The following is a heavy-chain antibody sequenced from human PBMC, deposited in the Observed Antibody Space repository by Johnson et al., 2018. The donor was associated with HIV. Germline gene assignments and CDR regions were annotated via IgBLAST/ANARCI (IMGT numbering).Heavy chain of an antibody. D-gene: IGHD2-21*01. CDR3: AKDKGVVILRGDAFDI. CDR1: GFTFDDYT. V-gene: IGHV3-43*01. J-gene: IGHJ3*02. Sequence: LLVESGGGLVLPGGSLRLSYPASGFTFDDYTMHWVRQAPGKGLEWVSLISWDGGSTYYADSVKGRFTISRDNSKNSLYLQMNSLRTEDTALYYCAKDKGVVILRGDAFDIWGQGTMVTVSS. CDR2: ISWDGGST.